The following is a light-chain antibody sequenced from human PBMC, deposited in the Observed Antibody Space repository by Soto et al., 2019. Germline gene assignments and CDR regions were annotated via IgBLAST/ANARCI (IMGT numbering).Light chain of an antibody. CDR2: ENN. CDR3: ETWDSGLSAVV. V-gene: IGLV1-51*02. CDR1: SSNIGNNY. J-gene: IGLJ2*01. Sequence: QSVLTQPPSVSAAPGQKVTISCSGSSSNIGNNYVSWYQQFPGTAPKFLIYENNKRPSGVPDRFPGSKSGTSATLGITGLQTGDEADYYCETWDSGLSAVVFGGGTKLTVL.